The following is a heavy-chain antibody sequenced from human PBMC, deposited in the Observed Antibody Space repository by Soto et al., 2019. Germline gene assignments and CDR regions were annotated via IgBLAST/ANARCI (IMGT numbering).Heavy chain of an antibody. J-gene: IGHJ6*02. Sequence: SHTLPLTCALSGESVSRTSADWNWIRQAPSRGIEWLGMKYYRSKWYNDSGVSVKSRITIKPDTSKNQFSLQLNSVTPEDTAVYYCARVARYYDFWSGYYTDPDYYYYYGMDVWGQGTTVTVSS. V-gene: IGHV6-1*01. CDR3: ARVARYYDFWSGYYTDPDYYYYYGMDV. CDR1: GESVSRTSAD. D-gene: IGHD3-3*01. CDR2: KYYRSKWYN.